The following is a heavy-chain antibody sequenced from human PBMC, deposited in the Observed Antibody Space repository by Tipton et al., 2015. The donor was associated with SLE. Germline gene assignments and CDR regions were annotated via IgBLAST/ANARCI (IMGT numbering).Heavy chain of an antibody. V-gene: IGHV1-69*01. Sequence: LVQSGAEVKVSCKASGGTFSSYAISWVRQAPGQGLEWMGGIIPVFHTANYAQKFQGKVTITADESTNAAYMELSSLRSEDTAVYYCAKGDSNRWRYLDDWGQGTLVTVSS. CDR2: IIPVFHTA. CDR1: GGTFSSYA. D-gene: IGHD6-13*01. CDR3: AKGDSNRWRYLDD. J-gene: IGHJ4*02.